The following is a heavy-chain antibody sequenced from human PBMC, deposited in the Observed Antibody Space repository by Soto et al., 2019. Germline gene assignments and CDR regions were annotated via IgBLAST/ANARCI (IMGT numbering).Heavy chain of an antibody. CDR2: IYYSGST. Sequence: SETLSLTCTVSDGSISSYYWSWIRQPPGKGLEWIGYIYYSGSTNYNPSLKSRVTISVDTSKNQFSLKLSSVTAADTAVYYCARQQLLRDYYYYGMDVWGQGTTVTVSS. CDR1: DGSISSYY. J-gene: IGHJ6*02. D-gene: IGHD6-13*01. V-gene: IGHV4-59*01. CDR3: ARQQLLRDYYYYGMDV.